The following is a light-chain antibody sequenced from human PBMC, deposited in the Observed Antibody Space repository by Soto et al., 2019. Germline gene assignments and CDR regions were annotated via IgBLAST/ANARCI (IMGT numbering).Light chain of an antibody. CDR1: SSNIGAGYD. J-gene: IGLJ1*01. CDR3: QSYDYSLSAHYV. CDR2: DNN. Sequence: LTQARWVSGDPAQRVIISCNGSSSNIGAGYDVHWYQQLPGTAPNLLIYDNNNRPSGVPGRFSGSKSGTSASLAITGLRAEDEADYYCQSYDYSLSAHYVFGAGTKVTVL. V-gene: IGLV1-40*01.